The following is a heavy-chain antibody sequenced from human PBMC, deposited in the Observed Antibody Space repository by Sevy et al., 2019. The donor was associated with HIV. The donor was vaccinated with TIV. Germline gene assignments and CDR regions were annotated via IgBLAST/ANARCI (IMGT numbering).Heavy chain of an antibody. D-gene: IGHD2-2*03. Sequence: GGSLRLSCAASGFTFSSYAMHWVRQAPGKGLEWVAVIAYDGSNKYYADSVKGRFTISRDNSKNTLYRQMNSLRAEDTAVYYCARGVDIVVVPAAISAGWFDPWGQGTLVTVSS. V-gene: IGHV3-30-3*01. CDR1: GFTFSSYA. J-gene: IGHJ5*02. CDR3: ARGVDIVVVPAAISAGWFDP. CDR2: IAYDGSNK.